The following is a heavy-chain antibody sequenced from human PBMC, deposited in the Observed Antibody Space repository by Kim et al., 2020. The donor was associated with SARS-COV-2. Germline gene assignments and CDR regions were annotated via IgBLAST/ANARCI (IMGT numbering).Heavy chain of an antibody. CDR3: ARTVDWGATSSFDF. Sequence: GGSLRLSCTASGFTFSNYRMNWVRQAPGEGLEWVSSISSGSDYIYYADSVKGRFTISRDNAKSSLYLQMNSLRAVDTAVFYCARTVDWGATSSFDFWGQGTLVTVSS. CDR2: ISSGSDYI. J-gene: IGHJ4*02. V-gene: IGHV3-21*01. CDR1: GFTFSNYR. D-gene: IGHD1-26*01.